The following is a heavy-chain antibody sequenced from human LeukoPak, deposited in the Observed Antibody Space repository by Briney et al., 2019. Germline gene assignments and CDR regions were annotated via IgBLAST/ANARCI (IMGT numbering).Heavy chain of an antibody. CDR3: ARGYSSSWFSPPDWFDP. J-gene: IGHJ5*02. CDR1: GGSISSSSYY. CDR2: IYYSGST. Sequence: SETLSLTCTVSGGSISSSSYYWSWIRQPPGKGLEWIGYIYYSGSTNYNPSLKSRVTISVDTSKNQFSLKLSSVTAADTAVYYCARGYSSSWFSPPDWFDPWGQGTLVTVSS. D-gene: IGHD6-13*01. V-gene: IGHV4-61*05.